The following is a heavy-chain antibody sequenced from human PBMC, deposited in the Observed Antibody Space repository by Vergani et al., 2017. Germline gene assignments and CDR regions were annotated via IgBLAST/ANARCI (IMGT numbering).Heavy chain of an antibody. CDR2: IHPADSDT. CDR3: ARLYGRDSSGSKYFDY. D-gene: IGHD3-22*01. V-gene: IGHV5-51*01. CDR1: GYSFTNYW. Sequence: EVQLVQSGAEVKKPGEFLKISCQISGYSFTNYWIGWVRQMPGKGLEWMGIIHPADSDTRYSPSFQGQVTISVGKSISTAYLQRSSLRASDSAMYYCARLYGRDSSGSKYFDYWGQGTLVTVSS. J-gene: IGHJ4*02.